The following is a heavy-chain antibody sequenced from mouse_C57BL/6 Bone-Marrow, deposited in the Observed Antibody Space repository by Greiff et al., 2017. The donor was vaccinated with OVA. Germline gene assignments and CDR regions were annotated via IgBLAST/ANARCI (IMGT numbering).Heavy chain of an antibody. D-gene: IGHD2-2*01. J-gene: IGHJ2*01. CDR2: IDPENGDT. Sequence: EVQLQQSGAELVRPGASVKLSCTASGFNIKDDYMHWVKQRPEQGLEWIGWIDPENGDTEYASKFQGKATITADTSSNTAYLQLSSLTSEDTAVYYCTTGGMVTTLFDYWGQGTTLTVSS. V-gene: IGHV14-4*01. CDR1: GFNIKDDY. CDR3: TTGGMVTTLFDY.